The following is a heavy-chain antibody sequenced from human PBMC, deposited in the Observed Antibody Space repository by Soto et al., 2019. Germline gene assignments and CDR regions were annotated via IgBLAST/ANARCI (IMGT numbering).Heavy chain of an antibody. V-gene: IGHV1-18*01. J-gene: IGHJ6*04. CDR1: GYSFTRYG. Sequence: QVQLVQSRAEVKNPGASVKVSCKASGYSFTRYGIAWARQAPGQGLEWMGWINTYNGNTNYAQNLQGRVTLTTDTSTSTAYMELTSVRSNDTAIYYCAMVDVYVTPSPQDVWGRGTTVIVSS. D-gene: IGHD3-16*01. CDR2: INTYNGNT. CDR3: AMVDVYVTPSPQDV.